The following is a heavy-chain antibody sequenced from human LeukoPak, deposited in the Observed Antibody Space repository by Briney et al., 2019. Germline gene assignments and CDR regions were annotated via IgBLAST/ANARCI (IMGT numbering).Heavy chain of an antibody. V-gene: IGHV3-30*02. J-gene: IGHJ4*02. Sequence: GGSLRLACAASGFTFSSYGMHWVRQAPGKGLEWVAFIRYDGSNKYYADSVKGRFTISRDNSKNTLYLQMNSLRAEDTAVYYCATAPQYEFWSGYYDYWGQGTLVTVSS. CDR2: IRYDGSNK. CDR3: ATAPQYEFWSGYYDY. D-gene: IGHD3-3*01. CDR1: GFTFSSYG.